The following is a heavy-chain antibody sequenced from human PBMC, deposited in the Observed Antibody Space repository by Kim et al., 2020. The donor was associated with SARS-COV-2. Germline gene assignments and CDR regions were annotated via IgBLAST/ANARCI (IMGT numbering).Heavy chain of an antibody. J-gene: IGHJ4*02. CDR1: GFTFGDYA. Sequence: GGSLRLSCTASGFTFGDYAMSWFRQAPGKGLEWVGFIRSKAYGGTTEYAASVKGRFTISRDDSKSIAYLQMNSLKTDDTAVFYCTREAGIMITFGGVIVERSSDSWGQGTLVTVSA. CDR3: TREAGIMITFGGVIVERSSDS. V-gene: IGHV3-49*03. D-gene: IGHD3-16*02. CDR2: IRSKAYGGTT.